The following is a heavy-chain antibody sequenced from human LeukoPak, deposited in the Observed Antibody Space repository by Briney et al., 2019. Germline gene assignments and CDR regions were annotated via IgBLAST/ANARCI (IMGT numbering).Heavy chain of an antibody. J-gene: IGHJ4*02. V-gene: IGHV4-39*07. CDR3: ARGVRNGVWFGELSSYYFDY. Sequence: SETLSLTCTVSGGSISSSSYYWGWIRQPPGKGLEWIGSIYYSGSTYYNPSLKSRVTISVDTSKNQFSLKLSSVTAADTAVYYCARGVRNGVWFGELSSYYFDYWGQGTLVTVSS. D-gene: IGHD3-10*01. CDR2: IYYSGST. CDR1: GGSISSSSYY.